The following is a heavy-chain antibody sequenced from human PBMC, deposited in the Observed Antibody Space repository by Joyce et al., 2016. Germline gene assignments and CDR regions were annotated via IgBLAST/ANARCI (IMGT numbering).Heavy chain of an antibody. CDR3: AKEPHYRDYEGYFDS. CDR2: ISFDSTHR. CDR1: GFAFGSHG. D-gene: IGHD4-17*01. Sequence: QVQLVESGGGVVQPGRSLRLSCSASGFAFGSHGMHWVRQAPGKGPGGVAVISFDSTHRYYGDSVKGRFTGSRDNSKKTLFLQMDSLRAEDTAVYYCAKEPHYRDYEGYFDSWGQGTLVIVSS. J-gene: IGHJ4*02. V-gene: IGHV3-30*18.